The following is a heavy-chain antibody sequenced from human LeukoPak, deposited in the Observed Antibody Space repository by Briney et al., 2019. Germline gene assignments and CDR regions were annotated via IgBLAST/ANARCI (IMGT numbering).Heavy chain of an antibody. J-gene: IGHJ4*02. CDR2: IYYSGST. CDR3: ARHLRAIDYYDSSGYYPDY. Sequence: PSETLSLTCTVSGGSISSSSYYWGWLRQPPGKGLEWIGSIYYSGSTYYNPSLKSRVTISVDTSKNQFSLKLSSVTAADTAVYYCARHLRAIDYYDSSGYYPDYWGQGTLVTVSS. D-gene: IGHD3-22*01. CDR1: GGSISSSSYY. V-gene: IGHV4-39*01.